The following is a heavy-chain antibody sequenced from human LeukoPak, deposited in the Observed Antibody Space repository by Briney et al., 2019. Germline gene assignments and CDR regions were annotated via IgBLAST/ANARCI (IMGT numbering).Heavy chain of an antibody. CDR2: INAGNGNT. CDR3: ARVVRGHNWFDP. D-gene: IGHD3-10*01. CDR1: GFTFTNHA. J-gene: IGHJ5*02. Sequence: ASVKVSCKASGFTFTNHALQWVRQAPGQRLEWMGWINAGNGNTKYSQQFQGRVTITRDTSATTTYIELSSLRSEDTAVYYCARVVRGHNWFDPWGQGTLVTVSS. V-gene: IGHV1-3*01.